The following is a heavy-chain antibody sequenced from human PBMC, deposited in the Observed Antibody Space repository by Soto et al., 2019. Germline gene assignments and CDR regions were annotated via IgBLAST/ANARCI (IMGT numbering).Heavy chain of an antibody. CDR1: GFTFSHPW. J-gene: IGHJ4*02. CDR2: IKSKADGGTT. V-gene: IGHV3-15*01. CDR3: TTDYYDKVF. D-gene: IGHD3-22*01. Sequence: EVQLVESGGGFVKPGGSLRLSCAASGFTFSHPWMTWVRQAPGMGLEWVGRIKSKADGGTTDYAAHVKGRFTISRDDSKNTQYLQMNSLKTEDTAVYYCTTDYYDKVFWGQGTLVTVSS.